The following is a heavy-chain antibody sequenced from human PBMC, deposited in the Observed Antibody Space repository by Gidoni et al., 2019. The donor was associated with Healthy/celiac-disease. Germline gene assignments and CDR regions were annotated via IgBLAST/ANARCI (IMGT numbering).Heavy chain of an antibody. CDR2: INQDRSEK. CDR1: GYTFRSYW. CDR3: ARYGHSAGSAFDI. J-gene: IGHJ3*02. D-gene: IGHD3-10*01. V-gene: IGHV3-7*03. Sequence: EEQLVEYGGGLGQSGGYLRHSCAAWGYTFRSYWMSGVSQAPGKGLEGVANINQDRSEKYYVDSVKSRFTISKDNAKNSLSLQINSLRAEDTAVYYCARYGHSAGSAFDIWGQGTMVTVSS.